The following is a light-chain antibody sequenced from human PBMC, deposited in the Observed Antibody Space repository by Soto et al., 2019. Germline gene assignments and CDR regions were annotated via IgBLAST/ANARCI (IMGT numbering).Light chain of an antibody. J-gene: IGKJ1*01. V-gene: IGKV3-20*01. Sequence: EIVLTQSPDTLSLSPGESATLSCRASQTVGSDYLAWYQQRPGQAPRLLIYGASSRATGIPDRFSGSGSGTDFTLTISRLEPEDFALYYCQQYRTSAQTFGQGTKVEIK. CDR2: GAS. CDR1: QTVGSDY. CDR3: QQYRTSAQT.